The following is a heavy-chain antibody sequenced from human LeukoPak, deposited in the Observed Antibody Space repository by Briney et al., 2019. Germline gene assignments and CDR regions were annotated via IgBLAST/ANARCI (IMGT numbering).Heavy chain of an antibody. J-gene: IGHJ4*02. CDR2: INPSGGST. CDR1: GYTFTSYY. CDR3: ARDLKGSYYYDSSGYGY. Sequence: GASVKVSCKASGYTFTSYYMHWVRQAPGQGLEWMGIINPSGGSTSYAQKFQGRVTMTRDTSTSTVYMELSSLRSEDTAVCYCARDLKGSYYYDSSGYGYWGQGTLVTVSS. V-gene: IGHV1-46*01. D-gene: IGHD3-22*01.